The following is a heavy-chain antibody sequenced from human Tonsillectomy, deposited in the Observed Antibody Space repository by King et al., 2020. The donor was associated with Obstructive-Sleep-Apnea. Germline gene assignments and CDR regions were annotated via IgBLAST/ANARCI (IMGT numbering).Heavy chain of an antibody. V-gene: IGHV1-3*01. Sequence: QLVQSGAEVKKPGASVKLSCKASGYSFTTYALHWVRQAPGQSLEWMGYINAGNGDTRYSQSFQGRVTITSDTSASTAFMELRSLRTEDTAVYYCARLHHYYHSESSRGWGQGTLVIVSS. CDR3: ARLHHYYHSESSRG. CDR2: INAGNGDT. CDR1: GYSFTTYA. J-gene: IGHJ4*02. D-gene: IGHD3-9*01.